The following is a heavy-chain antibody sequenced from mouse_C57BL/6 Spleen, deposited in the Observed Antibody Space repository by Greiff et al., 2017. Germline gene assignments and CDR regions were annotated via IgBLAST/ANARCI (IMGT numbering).Heavy chain of an antibody. CDR3: ARALPNWYFDY. J-gene: IGHJ2*01. D-gene: IGHD4-1*01. Sequence: VQLQQSGPELVKPGASVKISCKASGYAFSSSWMNWVKQRPGKGLEWIGRIYPGDGDTNYNGKFKGKATLTADKSSSTAYMQLSSLASEDTAVCLCARALPNWYFDYWGQGTTLTVSS. CDR2: IYPGDGDT. V-gene: IGHV1-82*01. CDR1: GYAFSSSW.